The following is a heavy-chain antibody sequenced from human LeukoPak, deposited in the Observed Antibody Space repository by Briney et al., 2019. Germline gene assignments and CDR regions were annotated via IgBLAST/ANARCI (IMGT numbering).Heavy chain of an antibody. D-gene: IGHD3-10*01. CDR3: ARDRTMVRGVKVDP. CDR2: IYYSGST. CDR1: GGSISSSSYY. V-gene: IGHV4-39*07. Sequence: NSSETLSLTCTVSGGSISSSSYYWGWIRQPPGKGLEWIGSIYYSGSTYYNPSLKSRVTISVDTSKNQFSLKLSSVTAADTAVYYCARDRTMVRGVKVDPWGQGTLVTVSS. J-gene: IGHJ5*02.